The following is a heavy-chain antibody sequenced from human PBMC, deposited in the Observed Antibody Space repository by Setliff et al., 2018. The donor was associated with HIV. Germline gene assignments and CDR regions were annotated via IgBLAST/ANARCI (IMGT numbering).Heavy chain of an antibody. CDR1: GFTFSNAW. CDR3: TAVGSLAGRRPELN. Sequence: GGSLRLSCAASGFTFSNAWMSWVRQAPGKGLEWVGRIKSKIDGGTTEYAAPVKGRFTISRDDSINTSYLQMNSLKTEDTAVYFCTAVGSLAGRRPELNWGRGTLVTVSS. CDR2: IKSKIDGGTT. D-gene: IGHD6-6*01. J-gene: IGHJ4*02. V-gene: IGHV3-15*01.